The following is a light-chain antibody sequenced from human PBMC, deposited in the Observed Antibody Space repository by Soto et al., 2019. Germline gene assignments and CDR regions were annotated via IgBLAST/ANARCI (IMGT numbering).Light chain of an antibody. CDR2: AAS. CDR1: QGISSY. V-gene: IGKV1-39*01. J-gene: IGKJ2*01. CDR3: QQSYSTPYT. Sequence: DIQMTQSPSSLSASVGDRVTITCRASQGISSYLNWYQQKPGKAPKIVIYAASSLQSGVPSRFSGSGSGTDFTLTISSLQPEDFATYYCQQSYSTPYTFGQGTKLEIK.